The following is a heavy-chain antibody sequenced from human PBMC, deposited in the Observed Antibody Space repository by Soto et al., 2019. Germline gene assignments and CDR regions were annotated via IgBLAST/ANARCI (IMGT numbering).Heavy chain of an antibody. D-gene: IGHD3-16*01. J-gene: IGHJ6*03. CDR3: ARVPVPDYIWGPHYYYSSMDV. CDR1: GGTFSSYA. CDR2: IIPIFGTA. V-gene: IGHV1-69*01. Sequence: QVQLVQSGAEVKKPGSSVKVSCKASGGTFSSYAISWVRQAPGQGLEWMGGIIPIFGTANYAQKFQGRVTITADESTSTAYMELSSLRSEDTAVYYCARVPVPDYIWGPHYYYSSMDVWGKGTTVTVSS.